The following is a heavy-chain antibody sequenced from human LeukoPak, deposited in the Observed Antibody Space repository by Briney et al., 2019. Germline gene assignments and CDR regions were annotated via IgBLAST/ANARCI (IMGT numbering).Heavy chain of an antibody. CDR3: ARAQWLGDAFDI. D-gene: IGHD6-19*01. CDR1: GFTFSSYW. J-gene: IGHJ3*02. Sequence: PGGSLRLSCAASGFTFSSYWMTWVRQAPGKGLEWVANIKQDGSEKYYVDSVKGRFTISRDNSKNTLYLQMNSLRAEDTAVYYCARAQWLGDAFDIWGQGTMVTVSS. CDR2: IKQDGSEK. V-gene: IGHV3-7*04.